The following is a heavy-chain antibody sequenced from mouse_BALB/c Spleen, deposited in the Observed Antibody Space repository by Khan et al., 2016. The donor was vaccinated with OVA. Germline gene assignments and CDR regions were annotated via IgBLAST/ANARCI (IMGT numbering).Heavy chain of an antibody. Sequence: EVELVESGGVLLEPGGSLKLSCAASGFTFSSFVMSWVRQTPEKRLEWVATISSAATYTYYPDSVKGRFTISRDNAKTTLYLQMNSLRSDDTAIYYCANGNYGWFAYWGQGTLVTVST. CDR3: ANGNYGWFAY. J-gene: IGHJ3*01. D-gene: IGHD2-1*01. V-gene: IGHV5-9-1*01. CDR2: ISSAATYT. CDR1: GFTFSSFV.